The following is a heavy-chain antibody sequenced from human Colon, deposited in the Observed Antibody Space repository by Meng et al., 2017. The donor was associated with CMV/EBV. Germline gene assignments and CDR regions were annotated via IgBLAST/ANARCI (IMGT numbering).Heavy chain of an antibody. Sequence: QRVCAGVVKPSEPLSLACAVYGVSFSGYYWSWIRQPPGKGLEWIGEINHSGSTTYNPSLKSRVTISVDTSKNQFSLKLSSVTAADTAVYYCASPYYYDSSGYNNWGQGTLVTVSS. CDR2: INHSGST. V-gene: IGHV4-34*01. CDR1: GVSFSGYY. CDR3: ASPYYYDSSGYNN. J-gene: IGHJ4*02. D-gene: IGHD3-22*01.